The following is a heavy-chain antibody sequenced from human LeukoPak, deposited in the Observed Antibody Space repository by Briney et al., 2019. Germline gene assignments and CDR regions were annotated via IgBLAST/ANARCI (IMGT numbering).Heavy chain of an antibody. Sequence: ASVKVSCKTSGYTFTTWYMHWVRQAPGQGLEWMGIINPSGGSTSYAQKFQGRVTITADESTSTAYMELSSLRSEDTAVYYCARSGRGSGFFDYWGQGTLVTVSS. J-gene: IGHJ4*02. V-gene: IGHV1-46*01. CDR3: ARSGRGSGFFDY. CDR2: INPSGGST. CDR1: GYTFTTWY. D-gene: IGHD3-22*01.